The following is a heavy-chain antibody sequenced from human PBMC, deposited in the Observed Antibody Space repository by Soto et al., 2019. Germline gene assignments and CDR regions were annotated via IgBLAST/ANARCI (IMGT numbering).Heavy chain of an antibody. CDR1: GFTFSSDW. J-gene: IGHJ6*02. CDR2: INTGGSGT. Sequence: HPGGSLRLSCAASGFTFSSDWMHWVRQAPGKGLVWVSRINTGGSGTTYADSVKGRFTISRDNSKSTLYLQMNSLRAEDTALYYCAKGRSYYYHYVVDVWGQGSTVTVSS. V-gene: IGHV3-74*01. CDR3: AKGRSYYYHYVVDV.